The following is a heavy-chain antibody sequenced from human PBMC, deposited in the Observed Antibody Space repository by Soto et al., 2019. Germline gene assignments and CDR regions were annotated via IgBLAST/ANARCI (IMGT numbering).Heavy chain of an antibody. CDR1: GYTFTSYD. V-gene: IGHV1-8*01. CDR2: MNSNSGNT. Sequence: ASVKVSCKASGYTFTSYDINWVRQATGQGLEWMGWMNSNSGNTGYAQKFQGRVTMTRNTSISTAYMELSSLRSEDTAVYYCARVYCSSTSCPDAFDIWGQGTMVTVSS. D-gene: IGHD2-2*01. CDR3: ARVYCSSTSCPDAFDI. J-gene: IGHJ3*02.